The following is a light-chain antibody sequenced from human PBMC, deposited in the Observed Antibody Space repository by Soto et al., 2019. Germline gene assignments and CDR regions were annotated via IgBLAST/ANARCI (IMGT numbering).Light chain of an antibody. V-gene: IGLV2-8*01. CDR2: EVT. CDR3: AYYAGSNKV. J-gene: IGLJ1*01. Sequence: QSVLTQPPSASGSPGQSVTISCTGTSSDVGGYNYVSWYQHHPGKAPKLMIYEVTKRPSGVPDRFSGSKSGNTASLTVSGLLAEDEADYYCAYYAGSNKVFGTGTKLTVL. CDR1: SSDVGGYNY.